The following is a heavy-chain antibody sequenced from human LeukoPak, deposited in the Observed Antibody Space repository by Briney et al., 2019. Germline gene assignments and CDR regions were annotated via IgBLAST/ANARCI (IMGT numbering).Heavy chain of an antibody. J-gene: IGHJ3*02. CDR2: ISGRGSST. CDR1: GFTFSSYA. Sequence: GGSLRLSCAASGFTFSSYAMSWVRQAPGKGLEWVSGISGRGSSTYYADSVKGRFTISRDNSKNTLYPQMNSLRAEDTAIYYCAKSGADGYSLDAFDIWGQGTMVTVSS. CDR3: AKSGADGYSLDAFDI. D-gene: IGHD5-24*01. V-gene: IGHV3-23*01.